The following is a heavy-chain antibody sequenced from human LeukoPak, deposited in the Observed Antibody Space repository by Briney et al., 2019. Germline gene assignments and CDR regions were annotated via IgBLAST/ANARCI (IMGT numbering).Heavy chain of an antibody. CDR3: AKDREQGDIVVVPAAIGPYYYGMDV. CDR1: GFTFSSYG. D-gene: IGHD2-2*01. Sequence: GRSLRLSCAASGFTFSSYGMHWVRQAPGKGLEGVAVISYDGSNKYYADSVKGRFTISRENSKNTLYLQMNSLRAEDTAVYYCAKDREQGDIVVVPAAIGPYYYGMDVWGQGTTVTVSS. V-gene: IGHV3-30*18. CDR2: ISYDGSNK. J-gene: IGHJ6*02.